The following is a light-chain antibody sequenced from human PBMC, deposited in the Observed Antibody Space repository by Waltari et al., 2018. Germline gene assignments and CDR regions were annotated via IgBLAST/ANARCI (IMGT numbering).Light chain of an antibody. Sequence: QSALTQPASVSGTPGQSITISCTGTTSDVGNYDLVSWYQQHLGKAPKLLICEVIKRPAGVSSRFSGSMSGNTASLTISGLQAEDEADYYCCSYAGRGTYVFGSGTKVTVL. CDR1: TSDVGNYDL. CDR2: EVI. J-gene: IGLJ1*01. V-gene: IGLV2-23*02. CDR3: CSYAGRGTYV.